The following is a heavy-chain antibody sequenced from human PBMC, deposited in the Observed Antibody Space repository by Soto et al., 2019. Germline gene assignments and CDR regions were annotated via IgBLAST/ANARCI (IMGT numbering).Heavy chain of an antibody. CDR3: ARDSQRKERAFDI. CDR1: GFTFSSYS. V-gene: IGHV3-48*01. J-gene: IGHJ3*02. CDR2: ISSSSSTI. D-gene: IGHD1-1*01. Sequence: EVQLVESGGGLVQPGGSLRLSCAASGFTFSSYSMNWVRQAPGKGLEWVSYISSSSSTIYYADSVKGRFTISRDNAKNSLYLQMNSLRAEDTAVYYCARDSQRKERAFDIWGQGTMVTVSS.